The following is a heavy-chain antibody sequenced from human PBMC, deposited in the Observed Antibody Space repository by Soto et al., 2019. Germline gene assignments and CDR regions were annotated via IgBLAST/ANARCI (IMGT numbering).Heavy chain of an antibody. J-gene: IGHJ4*02. CDR3: GRDVGVFDY. Sequence: QVQLVESGGGVVQPGRSLRLSCAASGFTFSSYGMHWVRQAPGKGLEWVAVIWYDGSNKYYADSVKGRFTISRDNSKNPLYLQMNSLRAEDTAVYYCGRDVGVFDYWGQGTLVTLSS. V-gene: IGHV3-33*01. CDR2: IWYDGSNK. D-gene: IGHD3-16*01. CDR1: GFTFSSYG.